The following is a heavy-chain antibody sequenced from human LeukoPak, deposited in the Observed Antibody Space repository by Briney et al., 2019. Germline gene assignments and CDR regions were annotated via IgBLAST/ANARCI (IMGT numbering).Heavy chain of an antibody. Sequence: GASVKVSCKASGGTFSSYAISWVRQAPGQGLEWMGRIIPILGIANYAQKFQGRVTITADKSTSTAYMELSSLRSEDTAVYYCASNVPDYYDSSGYYAFDIWGQGTMVTVSS. CDR2: IIPILGIA. J-gene: IGHJ3*02. V-gene: IGHV1-69*04. CDR1: GGTFSSYA. CDR3: ASNVPDYYDSSGYYAFDI. D-gene: IGHD3-22*01.